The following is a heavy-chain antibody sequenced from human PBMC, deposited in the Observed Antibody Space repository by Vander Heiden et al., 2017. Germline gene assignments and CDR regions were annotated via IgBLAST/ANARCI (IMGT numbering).Heavy chain of an antibody. V-gene: IGHV1-69*01. D-gene: IGHD6-19*01. J-gene: IGHJ3*02. CDR3: ARNYSSGWSNAAFDI. Sequence: QGHLVQSGAEVKKPGSSVKVSCKASGGTFSYYAIRWLRQAPGQGLEWMGGIIPMSGAPNYAQKFQDRVTITADESTSTAFMELSGLTSEDSAVYYCARNYSSGWSNAAFDIWGQGTVVTVSS. CDR2: IIPMSGAP. CDR1: GGTFSYYA.